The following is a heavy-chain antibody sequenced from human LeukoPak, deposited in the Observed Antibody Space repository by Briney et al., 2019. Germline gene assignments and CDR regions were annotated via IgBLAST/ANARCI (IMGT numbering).Heavy chain of an antibody. CDR1: GLTVSSNY. CDR3: ARGYYGMDV. CDR2: IHSGGST. V-gene: IGHV3-66*01. Sequence: GSLRLSCAGSGLTVSSNYMSWVRQAQGKGLDWVSVIHSGGSTYYADSVKGRFTISRDNSKNTLYLQMNSLRVEDMAVYYCARGYYGMDVWGQGTTVTVSS. J-gene: IGHJ6*02.